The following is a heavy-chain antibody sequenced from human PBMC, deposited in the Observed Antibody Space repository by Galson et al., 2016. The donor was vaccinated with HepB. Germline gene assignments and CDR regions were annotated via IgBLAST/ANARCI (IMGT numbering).Heavy chain of an antibody. Sequence: SLRLSCAGTGPSFRNAWMSWVRQAPGKGLEWLGRIKSTAHGGTTEYAAPVEGRLTISRDDSENTVSLQMNSLNTDDAAVYYCTTAFPVWTSDSFDYWGQGTLVSVSS. J-gene: IGHJ4*02. CDR3: TTAFPVWTSDSFDY. V-gene: IGHV3-15*01. D-gene: IGHD1-1*01. CDR2: IKSTAHGGTT. CDR1: GPSFRNAW.